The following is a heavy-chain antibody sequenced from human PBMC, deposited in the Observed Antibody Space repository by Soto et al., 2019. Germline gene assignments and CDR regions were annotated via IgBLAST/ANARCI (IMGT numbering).Heavy chain of an antibody. Sequence: QVPLQESGPELVKPSQTLSLTCTVSGGSINGGRYYWNWIRQHPGKGLEWIGYIYESGTTDYNPSLKSRVIISEDTSKNQFSLRLSSVTAADTAIYYCARDRGFGMDAWGQGTMVIVSS. CDR3: ARDRGFGMDA. CDR2: IYESGTT. J-gene: IGHJ6*02. V-gene: IGHV4-31*03. CDR1: GGSINGGRYY.